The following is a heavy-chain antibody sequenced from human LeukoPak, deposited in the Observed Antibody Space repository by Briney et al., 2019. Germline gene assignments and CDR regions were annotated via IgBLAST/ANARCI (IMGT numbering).Heavy chain of an antibody. V-gene: IGHV3-11*01. CDR1: GFTFSDYY. J-gene: IGHJ1*01. Sequence: GGSLRLSCAASGFTFSDYYMSWIRQAPGKGLEWVSYISSSGSTIYYADSVKGRFTISRDNAKNSLYLQMNSLRAEDTAVYYCAKCAGQNKWELLYFQHWGQGTLVTVSS. D-gene: IGHD1-26*01. CDR3: AKCAGQNKWELLYFQH. CDR2: ISSSGSTI.